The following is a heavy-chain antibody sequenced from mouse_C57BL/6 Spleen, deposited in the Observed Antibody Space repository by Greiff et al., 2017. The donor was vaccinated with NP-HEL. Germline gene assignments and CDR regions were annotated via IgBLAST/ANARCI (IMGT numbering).Heavy chain of an antibody. CDR1: GFNIKNTY. CDR3: ARPSSTMVTTYYFDY. CDR2: IDPANGNT. J-gene: IGHJ2*01. Sequence: EVKLMESVAELVRPGASVKLSCTASGFNIKNTYMHWVKQRPEQGLEWIGRIDPANGNTKYAPKFQGKAPITADTSSNTAYLQLSSLTSEDTAIYYCARPSSTMVTTYYFDYWGQGTTLTVSS. V-gene: IGHV14-3*01. D-gene: IGHD2-2*01.